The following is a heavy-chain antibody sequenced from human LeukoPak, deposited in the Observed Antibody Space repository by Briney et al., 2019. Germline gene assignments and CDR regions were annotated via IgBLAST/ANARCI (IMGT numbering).Heavy chain of an antibody. CDR2: VSSSGFST. V-gene: IGHV3-69-1*02. CDR3: ARQKQRFLEWFDAFDI. CDR1: GFTFNEYV. Sequence: GGSLTLSCAVSGFTFNEYVMSWVRQAPGSGLEWVSAVSSSGFSTYYADSVKGRFTISRDNAKNSLYLQMNSLRAEDTAVYYCARQKQRFLEWFDAFDIWGQGTMVTVSS. D-gene: IGHD3-3*01. J-gene: IGHJ3*02.